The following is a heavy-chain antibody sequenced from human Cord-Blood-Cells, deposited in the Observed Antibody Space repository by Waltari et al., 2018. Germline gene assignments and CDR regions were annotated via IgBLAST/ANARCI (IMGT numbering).Heavy chain of an antibody. CDR3: ARVKVGATTTDAFDI. Sequence: EVQLVESGGGLVQPGGSLRLSCAASGFTFSDPYMDWVRQAPGQGLEWVGRTRNKANSYTTEYAASVKGRFTISRDDSKNSLYLQMNSLKTEDTAVYYRARVKVGATTTDAFDIWGQGTMVTVSS. CDR1: GFTFSDPY. CDR2: TRNKANSYTT. V-gene: IGHV3-72*01. J-gene: IGHJ3*02. D-gene: IGHD1-26*01.